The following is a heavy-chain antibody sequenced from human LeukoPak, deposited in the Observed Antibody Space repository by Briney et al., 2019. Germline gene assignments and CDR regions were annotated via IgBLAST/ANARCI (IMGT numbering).Heavy chain of an antibody. D-gene: IGHD1-26*01. Sequence: PAGSLRLSCAASGFTFSSYSMNWVRQAPGKGLEWVSYISSSSSTIYYADSVKGRFTISRDNAMNSLYLQMNSLRAEDTAVYYCARERMGATNWFDPWGQGTLVTVSS. CDR3: ARERMGATNWFDP. J-gene: IGHJ5*02. CDR1: GFTFSSYS. CDR2: ISSSSSTI. V-gene: IGHV3-48*01.